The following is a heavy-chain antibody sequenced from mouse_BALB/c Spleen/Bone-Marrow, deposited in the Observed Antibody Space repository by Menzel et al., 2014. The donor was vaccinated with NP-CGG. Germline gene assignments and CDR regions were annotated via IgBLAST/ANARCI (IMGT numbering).Heavy chain of an antibody. J-gene: IGHJ3*01. CDR1: GFDLSRYW. D-gene: IGHD2-1*01. V-gene: IGHV4-1*02. Sequence: VQLKESGGGLVQPGGSLKLSWAASGFDLSRYWMSWVRQAPGKGLEWIGGINPDSSTINYTPSLKDKFIISRDNAKNTLYLQMSKVRSEDTALYYCARPLIYNGNLFAYWGQGTLVTVSA. CDR3: ARPLIYNGNLFAY. CDR2: INPDSSTI.